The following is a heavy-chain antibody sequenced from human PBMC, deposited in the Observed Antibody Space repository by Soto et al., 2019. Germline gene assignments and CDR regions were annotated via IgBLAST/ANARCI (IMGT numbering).Heavy chain of an antibody. CDR1: GGTFSSYA. D-gene: IGHD2-2*01. V-gene: IGHV1-69*13. CDR3: ARVSNIVVPAATYYYYGMDV. J-gene: IGHJ6*02. CDR2: IIPIFGTA. Sequence: ASVKVSCKAPGGTFSSYAISWVRQAPGQGLEWMGGIIPIFGTANYAQKFQGRVTITADESKSTAYMGLSSLRSEDTAVYYCARVSNIVVPAATYYYYGMDVWGQGTTVTVSS.